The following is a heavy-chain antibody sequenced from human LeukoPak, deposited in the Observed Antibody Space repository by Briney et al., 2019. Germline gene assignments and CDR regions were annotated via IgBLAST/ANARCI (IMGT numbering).Heavy chain of an antibody. J-gene: IGHJ4*02. CDR1: GFTFSSYG. CDR3: AKDHSLDY. CDR2: ISYDGSNK. V-gene: IGHV3-30*18. Sequence: PGRSLRLSCAASGFTFSSYGMHWVRQAPGKGLEWVAVISYDGSNKYYADSVKGRFTISRDNSKNTLYLQMNSLRAEDTAVYYCAKDHSLDYWGQGTLVTVSS.